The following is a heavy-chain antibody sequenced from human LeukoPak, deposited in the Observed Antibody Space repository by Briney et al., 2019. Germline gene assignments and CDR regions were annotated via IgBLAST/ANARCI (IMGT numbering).Heavy chain of an antibody. CDR3: ARVIIVGATGI. Sequence: GGSLRLSCAGSGITLSSYWMSWVRQAPGKGLEWVGNIKQDASEKYFVDSLRGRFTISRDNAKNSLYLQMNSLRAEDTAVYYCARVIIVGATGIWGQGTMVTVSS. J-gene: IGHJ3*02. CDR1: GITLSSYW. D-gene: IGHD1-26*01. CDR2: IKQDASEK. V-gene: IGHV3-7*02.